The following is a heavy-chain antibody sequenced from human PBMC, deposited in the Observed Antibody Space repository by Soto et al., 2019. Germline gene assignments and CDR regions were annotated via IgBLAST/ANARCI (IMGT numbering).Heavy chain of an antibody. CDR1: GGSFSSSY. CDR2: IYYSGST. V-gene: IGHV4-59*08. J-gene: IGHJ4*02. CDR3: ASSRGGYFDN. D-gene: IGHD3-10*01. Sequence: QVQLQESGPGLVKPSEPLSLPCPVSGGSFSSSYWGWIRQPPGKGLEWIGYIYYSGSTNYNPSLKSRLTIALDTSKNQFSLKLSSVTAADTAVYYCASSRGGYFDNWGQGTLVTVSS.